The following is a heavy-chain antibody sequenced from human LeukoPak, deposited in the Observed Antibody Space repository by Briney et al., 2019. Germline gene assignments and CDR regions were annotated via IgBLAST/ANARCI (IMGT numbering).Heavy chain of an antibody. V-gene: IGHV4-59*13. CDR3: ARTFYYDSSGYYRFDF. Sequence: SETLSLTCTVSGGSISGYSWSWIRQPPGKGLEWIGFVSYSGSTNYNPSLKSRVTMSVDTSKNQFSLKLNSVTAADTAVYYCARTFYYDSSGYYRFDFWGQGSPVTVSS. J-gene: IGHJ4*02. CDR1: GGSISGYS. D-gene: IGHD3-22*01. CDR2: VSYSGST.